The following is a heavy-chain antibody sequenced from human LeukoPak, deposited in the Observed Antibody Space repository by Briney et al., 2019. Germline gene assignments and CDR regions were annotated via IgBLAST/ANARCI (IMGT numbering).Heavy chain of an antibody. CDR2: IYYSGST. CDR3: ARAQDAGGSVDY. CDR1: GGSISSGDYY. D-gene: IGHD2-15*01. V-gene: IGHV4-30-4*01. J-gene: IGHJ4*02. Sequence: SETLSLTCTVSGGSISSGDYYWSWIRQPPGKGLEWIGYIYYSGSTYYNPSLKSRVTISVDTSKNQFSPKLSSVTAADTAVYYCARAQDAGGSVDYWGQGTLVTVSS.